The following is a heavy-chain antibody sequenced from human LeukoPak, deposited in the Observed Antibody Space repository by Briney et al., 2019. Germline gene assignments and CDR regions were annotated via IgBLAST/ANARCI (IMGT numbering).Heavy chain of an antibody. Sequence: GGSLRLSCQTSGFTFGNYAMSWVRQAPKKGLEWVSVISDSGGSTNYADSVKGRFTISRDNSKNTLHLQMNSLRAEDTAVYFCAKGGCSSTSCYVDSYIDYWGQGTLVTVSS. J-gene: IGHJ4*02. V-gene: IGHV3-23*01. CDR2: ISDSGGST. CDR3: AKGGCSSTSCYVDSYIDY. CDR1: GFTFGNYA. D-gene: IGHD2-2*01.